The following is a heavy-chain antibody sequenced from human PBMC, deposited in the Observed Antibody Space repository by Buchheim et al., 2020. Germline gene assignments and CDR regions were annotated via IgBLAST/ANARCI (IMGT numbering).Heavy chain of an antibody. CDR3: ARDSYYYDSSGYYEWNYYYYGMDV. CDR2: IYYSGST. V-gene: IGHV4-59*01. Sequence: QVQLQESGPGLVKPSETLSLTCTVSGGSISSYYWSWIRQPPGKGLEWIGYIYYSGSTNYNPSLKSRVTISVDTSKNQFSLQLSSVTAADTAVYYCARDSYYYDSSGYYEWNYYYYGMDVWGQGTT. CDR1: GGSISSYY. J-gene: IGHJ6*02. D-gene: IGHD3-22*01.